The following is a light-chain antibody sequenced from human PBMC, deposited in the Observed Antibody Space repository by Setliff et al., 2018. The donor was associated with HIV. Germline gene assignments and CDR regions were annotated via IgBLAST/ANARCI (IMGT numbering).Light chain of an antibody. Sequence: ALTQPRSVSGSPGQSVTSPCTETSSDVGSYNSVSWYQHHPGKAPKILIYDVTKRPSGVPDRFSGSKSGNSASLTISGLQAEDEADYYCCSYADSYTSLYGFGTGTKV. J-gene: IGLJ1*01. CDR1: SSDVGSYNS. CDR2: DVT. V-gene: IGLV2-11*01. CDR3: CSYADSYTSLYG.